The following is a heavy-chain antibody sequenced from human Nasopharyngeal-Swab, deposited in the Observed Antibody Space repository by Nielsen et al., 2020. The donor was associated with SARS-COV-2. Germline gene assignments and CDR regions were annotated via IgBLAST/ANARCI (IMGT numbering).Heavy chain of an antibody. D-gene: IGHD6-19*01. CDR2: INTNTGKP. V-gene: IGHV7-4-1*02. Sequence: VKVSCKASGYTLTAYALNWVRQAPGQGLEWMGWINTNTGKPTYAPGFAGRFVFSLDTSVSTAYLQISNLRAEDTAVYYCARAVILVAGIDYWGPGTLVTVSS. J-gene: IGHJ4*02. CDR3: ARAVILVAGIDY. CDR1: GYTLTAYA.